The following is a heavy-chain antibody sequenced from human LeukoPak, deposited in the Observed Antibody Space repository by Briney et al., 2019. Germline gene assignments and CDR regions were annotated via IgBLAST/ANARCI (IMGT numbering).Heavy chain of an antibody. D-gene: IGHD5-18*01. Sequence: ASVKVSCKASGYTFTGYYMHWVRQAPGQGLEWMGRINPNSGGTNYAQKFQGRVTMTRDTSISTAYMELSRLRSDGTAVYYCATGYSYGVDAFDIWGQGTMVTVSS. CDR2: INPNSGGT. V-gene: IGHV1-2*06. CDR1: GYTFTGYY. CDR3: ATGYSYGVDAFDI. J-gene: IGHJ3*02.